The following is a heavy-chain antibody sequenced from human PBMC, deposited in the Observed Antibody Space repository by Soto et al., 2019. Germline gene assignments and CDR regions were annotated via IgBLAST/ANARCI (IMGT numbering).Heavy chain of an antibody. CDR2: IYYSGST. V-gene: IGHV4-31*03. D-gene: IGHD6-13*01. J-gene: IGHJ4*02. Sequence: SETLSLTCTVSGGSISSGGYYWSWIRQHPGKGLEWIGYIYYSGSTYYNPSLKSRVTIPVDTSKNQFSLKLSSVTAEDTAVYYCARVVGGSWHGKDYFDYWGQGTLXTVSS. CDR3: ARVVGGSWHGKDYFDY. CDR1: GGSISSGGYY.